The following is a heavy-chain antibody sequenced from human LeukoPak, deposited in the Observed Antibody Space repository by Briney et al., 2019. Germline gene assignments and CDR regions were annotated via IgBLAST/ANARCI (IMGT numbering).Heavy chain of an antibody. J-gene: IGHJ4*02. CDR3: ARVAVDTFDY. CDR2: IYYSGNT. D-gene: IGHD6-19*01. V-gene: IGHV4-59*01. CDR1: GGSISSYY. Sequence: SETLSLTCTVSGGSISSYYWSWIRQPPGKGLEWIGYIYYSGNTNYNPSLKSRVTMSVDTSKNQFSLKLSSVTAADTAVYYCARVAVDTFDYWGQGTLVTVSS.